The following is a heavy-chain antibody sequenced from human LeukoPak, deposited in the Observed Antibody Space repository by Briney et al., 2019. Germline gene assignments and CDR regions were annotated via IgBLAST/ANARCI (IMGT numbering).Heavy chain of an antibody. J-gene: IGHJ5*01. V-gene: IGHV3-23*01. Sequence: GGSLRLSCAASAFTFSSYAMSWVRQAPGKGLEWVSASAGADSTYYADSVQGRFTISRGNSKNTLYLQMSGLRAEDTAVYFCARGAYGDYDSWGQGTLVTVSS. D-gene: IGHD4-17*01. CDR2: SAGADST. CDR3: ARGAYGDYDS. CDR1: AFTFSSYA.